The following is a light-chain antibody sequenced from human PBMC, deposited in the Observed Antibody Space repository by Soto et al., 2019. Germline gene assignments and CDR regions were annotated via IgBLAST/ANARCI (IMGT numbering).Light chain of an antibody. CDR2: EVS. J-gene: IGLJ1*01. CDR3: TSYTRDTALV. V-gene: IGLV2-14*01. Sequence: QSALTQPASVSVSPGQSITISCTGTSSDVGTYNYVSWYQHHPGKAPKLIIYEVSNRPLGVSNRFSGSKSGSTASLTISGLQAEDEADYHCTSYTRDTALVFGTGTKVTVL. CDR1: SSDVGTYNY.